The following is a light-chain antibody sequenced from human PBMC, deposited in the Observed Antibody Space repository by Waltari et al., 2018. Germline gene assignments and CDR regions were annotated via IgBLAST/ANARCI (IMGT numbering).Light chain of an antibody. V-gene: IGKV3-20*01. CDR1: QSVTRIS. J-gene: IGKJ4*01. CDR2: GSS. Sequence: VLTPSPGTLSLSPGERATLSCRASQSVTRISLTWYQQNRGQTPRLLIYGSSTRATGIPDRFSGSGSGTDFTLTINRLGPEDFAVYFCQQYDGLVVTFGGGTTV. CDR3: QQYDGLVVT.